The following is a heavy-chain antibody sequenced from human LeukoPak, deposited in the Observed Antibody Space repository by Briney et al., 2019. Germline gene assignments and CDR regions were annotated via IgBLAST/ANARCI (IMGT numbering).Heavy chain of an antibody. V-gene: IGHV5-51*01. J-gene: IGHJ4*02. CDR3: ARAASGTARFDF. CDR1: GYIFTNYY. CDR2: IYPGGSDT. Sequence: GESLKISCKVSGYIFTNYYIGWVRQMPGKGLQWMGVIYPGGSDTRYSPSFQGQVTISADKSNSTAYLQWSSLKASDTAIYYCARAASGTARFDFWGQGTLVTVSS. D-gene: IGHD6-13*01.